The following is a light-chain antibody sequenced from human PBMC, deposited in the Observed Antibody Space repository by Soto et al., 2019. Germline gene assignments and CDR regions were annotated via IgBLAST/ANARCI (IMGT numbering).Light chain of an antibody. J-gene: IGKJ5*01. V-gene: IGKV3-20*01. CDR2: GAS. Sequence: EKVLTQSPGTLSLSPGERATLSCRASQSVRSNYVAWYQQKPGQAPRLLISGASSRATGIPDRFSGSGSVTDFTLTISRLEPEDFALYYCQHYGSSPITFGQGTRRDIK. CDR3: QHYGSSPIT. CDR1: QSVRSNY.